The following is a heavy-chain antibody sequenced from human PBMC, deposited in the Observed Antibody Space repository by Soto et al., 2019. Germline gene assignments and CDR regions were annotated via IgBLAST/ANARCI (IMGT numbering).Heavy chain of an antibody. Sequence: ASVKVSCKASGYTFTSYDINWVRPATGQGLEWMGWMNPNSGNTGYAQKFQGRVTMTRNTSISTAYMELSSLRSEDTAVYYCAINYGSGSYRYFDPWGQGTLVTVSS. CDR2: MNPNSGNT. D-gene: IGHD3-10*01. CDR1: GYTFTSYD. CDR3: AINYGSGSYRYFDP. V-gene: IGHV1-8*02. J-gene: IGHJ5*02.